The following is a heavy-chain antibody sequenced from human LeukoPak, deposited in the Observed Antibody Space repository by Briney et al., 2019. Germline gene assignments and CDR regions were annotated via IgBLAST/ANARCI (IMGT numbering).Heavy chain of an antibody. J-gene: IGHJ5*02. CDR2: IYYSGST. V-gene: IGHV4-30-4*08. CDR1: GGSISSGDYY. Sequence: SETLSLTCTVSGGSISSGDYYWSWIRQPPGKGLEWIGYIYYSGSTYYNPSLKSRVTMSVDTSKNQFSLKLSSVTAADTAVYYCARVARYCSSTSCYPFWFDPWGQGTLVTVSS. CDR3: ARVARYCSSTSCYPFWFDP. D-gene: IGHD2-2*01.